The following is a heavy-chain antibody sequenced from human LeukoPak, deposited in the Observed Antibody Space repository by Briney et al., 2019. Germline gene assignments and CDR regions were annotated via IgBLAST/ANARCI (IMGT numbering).Heavy chain of an antibody. V-gene: IGHV1-3*01. CDR2: INGGSGNT. Sequence: SVTVSCTASGYTFTDYTMHWLRQAPGQRLDWMGWINGGSGNTKYSPEFQGRVTITRDTSASTAYMELSSLRSEDTAVHYCANPRYDSSGYYYVDWGQGTLVTVSS. CDR1: GYTFTDYT. J-gene: IGHJ4*02. CDR3: ANPRYDSSGYYYVD. D-gene: IGHD3-22*01.